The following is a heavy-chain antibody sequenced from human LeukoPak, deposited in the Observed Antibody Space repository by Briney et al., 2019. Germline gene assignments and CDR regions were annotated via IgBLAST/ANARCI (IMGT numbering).Heavy chain of an antibody. V-gene: IGHV4-59*01. CDR1: GGSISSYY. CDR3: ARDQRGYTNWFDP. CDR2: IYYSGSA. Sequence: SETLSLTCTVSGGSISSYYWSWIRQPPGKGLEWIGYIYYSGSANYNPSLKSRVTISVDTSKNQFSLKLSSVTAADTAVYYCARDQRGYTNWFDPWGQGTLVTVSS. J-gene: IGHJ5*02. D-gene: IGHD5-18*01.